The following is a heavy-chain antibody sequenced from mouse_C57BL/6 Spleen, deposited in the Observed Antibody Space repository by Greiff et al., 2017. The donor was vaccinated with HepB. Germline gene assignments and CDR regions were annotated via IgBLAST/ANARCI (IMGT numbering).Heavy chain of an antibody. J-gene: IGHJ2*01. V-gene: IGHV1-59*01. CDR1: GYTFTSYW. Sequence: VKLQQPGAELVRPGTSVKLSCKASGYTFTSYWMHWVKQRPGQGLEWIGVIDPSDSYTNYNQKFKGKATLTVDTSSSTAYMQLSSLTSEDSAVYYCARRDTTVVRFDYWGQGTTLTVSS. CDR3: ARRDTTVVRFDY. D-gene: IGHD1-1*01. CDR2: IDPSDSYT.